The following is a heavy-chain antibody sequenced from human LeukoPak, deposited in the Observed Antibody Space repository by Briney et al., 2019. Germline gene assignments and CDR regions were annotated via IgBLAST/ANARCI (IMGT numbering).Heavy chain of an antibody. J-gene: IGHJ5*02. CDR3: ASLSQYPSAWFDP. CDR1: GFTFSSYW. Sequence: GGSLRLSCAASGFTFSSYWMSWVRQAPGKGLEWVASIKQDGSEKYYVDSVKGRFTISRDNAKKSLYLQMNSLRAEDTAMYYCASLSQYPSAWFDPWGQGTLVTVSS. D-gene: IGHD2/OR15-2a*01. CDR2: IKQDGSEK. V-gene: IGHV3-7*01.